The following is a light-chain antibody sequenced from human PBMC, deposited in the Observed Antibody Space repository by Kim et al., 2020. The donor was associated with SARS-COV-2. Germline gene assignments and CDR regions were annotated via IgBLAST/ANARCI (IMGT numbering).Light chain of an antibody. CDR1: QSVRSW. CDR2: SAS. Sequence: DIQMAQSPSFVSASVGDRVTITCRASQSVRSWLAWYQQKPGKTPTRLIYSASSLESGVPSRFSGSGFGTDFTLTISSLQPEDVATYFCQQAHRFPLTFGGGTKVEIK. V-gene: IGKV1-12*01. J-gene: IGKJ4*01. CDR3: QQAHRFPLT.